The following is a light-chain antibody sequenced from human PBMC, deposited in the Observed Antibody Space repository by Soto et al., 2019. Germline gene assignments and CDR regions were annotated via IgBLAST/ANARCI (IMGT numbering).Light chain of an antibody. Sequence: EIVMTHSPATLSVSPWERATLSVSASQNVGNNLVWYQQKPGQAPRLLIYGASTRAAGIPDRFSGSGSGTEFTLTISGLQSDDFAVYYCQQFNNWPPWTFGQGAKVDIK. J-gene: IGKJ1*01. CDR1: QNVGNN. CDR2: GAS. CDR3: QQFNNWPPWT. V-gene: IGKV3-15*01.